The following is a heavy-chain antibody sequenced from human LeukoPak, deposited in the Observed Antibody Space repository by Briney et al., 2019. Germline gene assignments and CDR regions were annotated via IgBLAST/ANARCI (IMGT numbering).Heavy chain of an antibody. CDR1: GFTFSSYG. D-gene: IGHD3-10*01. J-gene: IGHJ4*02. CDR3: AKPYYYGSTSYMDY. V-gene: IGHV3-30*18. CDR2: ISYDGSNT. Sequence: GGSLRLSCAASGFTFSSYGMRWVRQAPGKGLEWVAVISYDGSNTYHAASVKGRFTISSDDSQTMLYLQMNSLRADVTAVYYCAKPYYYGSTSYMDYSGQGTLVTVSS.